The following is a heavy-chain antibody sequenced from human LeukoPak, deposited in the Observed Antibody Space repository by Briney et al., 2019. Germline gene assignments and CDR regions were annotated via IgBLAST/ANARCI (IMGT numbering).Heavy chain of an antibody. CDR3: ARRRGWKQQLVYFDY. CDR2: LFHSGTP. CDR1: GGSISSYY. D-gene: IGHD6-13*01. Sequence: SETLSLTCTVSGGSISSYYWSWIRQPPGKGLEWIGYLFHSGTPRYNPSLKSRVTISADTSRNRFFLSLNSTTAADTAVYYCARRRGWKQQLVYFDYWGQGTLAIVSS. J-gene: IGHJ4*02. V-gene: IGHV4-59*08.